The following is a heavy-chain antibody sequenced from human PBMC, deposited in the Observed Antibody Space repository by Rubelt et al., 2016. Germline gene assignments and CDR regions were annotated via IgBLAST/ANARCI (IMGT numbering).Heavy chain of an antibody. J-gene: IGHJ3*02. CDR2: IWYDGSNK. D-gene: IGHD3-10*01. V-gene: IGHV3-33*01. CDR3: ARGGAAGEAFDI. CDR1: GFTFSHYG. Sequence: QVHLAESGGGVVQPGRSLRLSCAASGFTFSHYGMHWVRQAPGKGLEWVALIWYDGSNKYYADSVKGRFTISRDNSKNMLYLKRNSLRAEDTDVDDCARGGAAGEAFDIWGQGTMVTVSS.